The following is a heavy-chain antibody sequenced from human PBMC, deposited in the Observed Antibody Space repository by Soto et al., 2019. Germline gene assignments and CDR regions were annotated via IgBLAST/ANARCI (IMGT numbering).Heavy chain of an antibody. Sequence: QVQLQESGPGLVKPSETLSLTCGVSGDSINNGFWWTWVRQPPGKGLEWIGEKHHSGSTNYSLSLKSRVSISLDKCKNQFSLNLSSVTAADTAVYFCASSSGWWRLDVWGQGTTVTVSS. CDR2: KHHSGST. D-gene: IGHD6-19*01. CDR3: ASSSGWWRLDV. J-gene: IGHJ6*02. CDR1: GDSINNGFW. V-gene: IGHV4-4*02.